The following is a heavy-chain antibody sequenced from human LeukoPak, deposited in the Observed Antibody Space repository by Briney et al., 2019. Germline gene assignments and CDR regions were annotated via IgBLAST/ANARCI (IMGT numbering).Heavy chain of an antibody. V-gene: IGHV4-61*02. CDR2: IYTSGST. J-gene: IGHJ6*03. Sequence: PSQTLSLTCTVSGGSISSGSYYWRWIRQPAGKGLEWIGRIYTSGSTNYNPSLKSRVTISVDTSKNQFSLKLSSVTAADTAVYYCARDGIVRYSSSSGLSYYYMDVWGKGTTVTVSS. CDR1: GGSISSGSYY. D-gene: IGHD6-6*01. CDR3: ARDGIVRYSSSSGLSYYYMDV.